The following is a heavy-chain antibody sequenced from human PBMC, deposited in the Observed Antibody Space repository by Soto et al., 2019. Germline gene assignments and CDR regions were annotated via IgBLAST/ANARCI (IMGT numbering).Heavy chain of an antibody. CDR3: AKAHQEYYDILTGYLRYFDY. CDR1: GFTFDDYA. V-gene: IGHV3-9*01. CDR2: ISWNSGSI. J-gene: IGHJ4*02. Sequence: GGSLRLSCAASGFTFDDYAMHWVRQAPGKGLEWVSGISWNSGSIGYADSVKGRFTISRDNSKNTLYLQMNSLRAEDTAVYYCAKAHQEYYDILTGYLRYFDYWGQGTLVTVSS. D-gene: IGHD3-9*01.